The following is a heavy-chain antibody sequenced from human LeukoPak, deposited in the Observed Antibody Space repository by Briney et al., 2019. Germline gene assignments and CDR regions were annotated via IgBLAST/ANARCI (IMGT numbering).Heavy chain of an antibody. V-gene: IGHV4-34*01. Sequence: KTSETLSLTCAVYGGSFSGSYWSWIRQSPGKGLEWIGEIIHSGSTTYNPSLKSRVTISVDTSKNQFSLKLSSVTAADTAVYYCARGRSSGVATTGDYGDYGGFDYWGQGTLVTVSS. CDR2: IIHSGST. CDR3: ARGRSSGVATTGDYGDYGGFDY. D-gene: IGHD4-17*01. J-gene: IGHJ4*02. CDR1: GGSFSGSY.